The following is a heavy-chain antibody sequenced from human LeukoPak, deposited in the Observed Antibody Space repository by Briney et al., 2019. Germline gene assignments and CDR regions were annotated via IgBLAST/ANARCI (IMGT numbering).Heavy chain of an antibody. CDR3: ARDSHYGSGSYYNIYPAYYFDY. CDR2: INPNSGGT. CDR1: GDTFTGYY. D-gene: IGHD3-10*01. Sequence: ASVKVSCKASGDTFTGYYMHWVRQAPGQGLEWMGWINPNSGGTNYAQKFQGRVTMTRDTSISTAYKDLSRLRSDDTAVYYCARDSHYGSGSYYNIYPAYYFDYWGRGTLVTVSS. J-gene: IGHJ4*02. V-gene: IGHV1-2*02.